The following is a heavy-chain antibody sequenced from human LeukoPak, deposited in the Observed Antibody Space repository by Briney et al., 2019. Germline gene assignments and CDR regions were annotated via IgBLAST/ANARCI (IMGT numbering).Heavy chain of an antibody. CDR3: ARGRGSGWLFDY. CDR2: IYYSGST. D-gene: IGHD6-19*01. J-gene: IGHJ4*02. Sequence: PSETLSLTCTVSGGSISSGGYYWSWIRQHPGKGLEWIGYIYYSGSTYYNPSLKSRVTISVDTSKNQFSLKLSSVTAADTAVYYCARGRGSGWLFDYWGQGALVTVSS. CDR1: GGSISSGGYY. V-gene: IGHV4-31*03.